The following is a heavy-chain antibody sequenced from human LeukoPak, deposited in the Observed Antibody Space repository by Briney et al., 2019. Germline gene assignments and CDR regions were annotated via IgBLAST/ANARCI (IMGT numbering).Heavy chain of an antibody. CDR1: GGSISSYY. V-gene: IGHV4-59*08. CDR3: ARHRLETGSDY. Sequence: SETLSLTCTVSGGSISSYYWSWIRQPPGKGLEWIGYIYYSGSTNYNPSLKSRVTTSVDTSKNQFSLKLSSVTAADTAVYYCARHRLETGSDYWGQGTLVTVSS. CDR2: IYYSGST. J-gene: IGHJ4*02.